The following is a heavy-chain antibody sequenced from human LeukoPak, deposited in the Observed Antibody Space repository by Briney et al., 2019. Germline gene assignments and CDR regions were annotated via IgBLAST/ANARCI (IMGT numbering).Heavy chain of an antibody. J-gene: IGHJ5*02. CDR3: ARGGFRVAASKPNWFDP. D-gene: IGHD2-15*01. V-gene: IGHV3-30*03. CDR2: ISYDGSNK. CDR1: GFTFSSYG. Sequence: GGSLRLSCTASGFTFSSYGMHWVRQAPGKGLEWVAVISYDGSNKYYVDSVKGRFTISRDNSKNTLYLQMNSLRAEDTAVYYCARGGFRVAASKPNWFDPWGQGTLVTVSS.